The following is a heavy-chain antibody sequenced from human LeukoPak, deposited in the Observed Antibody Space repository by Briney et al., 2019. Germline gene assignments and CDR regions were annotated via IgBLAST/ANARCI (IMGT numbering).Heavy chain of an antibody. V-gene: IGHV3-23*01. CDR1: GFFFSDSA. D-gene: IGHD3-10*01. J-gene: IGHJ4*02. CDR2: TTGLGDNT. Sequence: GGSLRLSCAASGFFFSDSAMAWVRQAPGKGLEWVSTTTGLGDNTHYADSVRGRFTISRDTPKNTLSLQMNSLRVEDTAVYYCAKDVDAGARGVVITSIGGLDYWGQGALVTVSS. CDR3: AKDVDAGARGVVITSIGGLDY.